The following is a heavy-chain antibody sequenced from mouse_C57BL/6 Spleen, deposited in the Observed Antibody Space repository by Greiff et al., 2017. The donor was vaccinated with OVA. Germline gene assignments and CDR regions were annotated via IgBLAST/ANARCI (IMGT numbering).Heavy chain of an antibody. CDR3: ARKADSSGYWFAY. J-gene: IGHJ3*01. CDR1: GFSLTSYG. CDR2: IWSGGSS. D-gene: IGHD3-2*02. V-gene: IGHV2-2*01. Sequence: QVQLKESGPGLVQPSQSLSITCTVSGFSLTSYGVHWVRQSPGKGLEWLGVIWSGGSSDYNAAFISRLSISKDNSKSQVFFKMNSLQADDTAIYYCARKADSSGYWFAYWGQGTLVTVSA.